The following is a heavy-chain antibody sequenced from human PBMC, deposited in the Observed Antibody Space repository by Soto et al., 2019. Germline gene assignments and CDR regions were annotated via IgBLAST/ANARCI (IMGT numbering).Heavy chain of an antibody. J-gene: IGHJ6*02. CDR3: AREYYYTMDV. CDR2: ITSGSTST. CDR1: GLTLRTYT. V-gene: IGHV3-11*05. Sequence: QVQLVESGGGLVKPGGSLSFSCEASGLTLRTYTMSWIRKAPGKGLEWVSTITSGSTSTAYADSVKGRFTISRDDAKNSLYLQMNSLRAEDTALYYCAREYYYTMDVWGQGTTVTVSS.